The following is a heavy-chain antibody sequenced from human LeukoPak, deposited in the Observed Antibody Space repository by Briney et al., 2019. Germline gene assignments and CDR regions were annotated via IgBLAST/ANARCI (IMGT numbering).Heavy chain of an antibody. Sequence: PSETLSLTCTVSGGSISDFYWTWIRQPPGKGLEWVGHIYYSGSATYNPSLKSRLTISIDTSHNHFSLKLTSVTAADTAMYFCARSGTHAFDIWGQGTVVTVSS. CDR2: IYYSGSA. V-gene: IGHV4-59*01. J-gene: IGHJ3*02. CDR1: GGSISDFY. CDR3: ARSGTHAFDI.